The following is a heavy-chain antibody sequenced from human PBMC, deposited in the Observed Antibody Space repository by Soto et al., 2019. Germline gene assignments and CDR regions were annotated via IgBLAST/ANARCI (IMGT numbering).Heavy chain of an antibody. Sequence: HEQVVESGGGVVQPGRSLRLSCAASGFTVTGYSMHWVRQAPGKGLEWVALISYDGTYKDYADSVKGRFSISRDYSNNALYLQMNSLTTEDTAVYYCVRCWGTGDGSNLGYNWFDPWGQGTLVIVSP. CDR2: ISYDGTYK. J-gene: IGHJ5*02. CDR3: VRCWGTGDGSNLGYNWFDP. V-gene: IGHV3-30-3*01. D-gene: IGHD1-1*01. CDR1: GFTVTGYS.